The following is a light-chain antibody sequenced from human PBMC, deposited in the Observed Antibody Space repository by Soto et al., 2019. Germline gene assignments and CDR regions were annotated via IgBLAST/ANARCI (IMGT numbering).Light chain of an antibody. CDR3: SSYTSSSTLVV. Sequence: QSALTQPASVSGSPGQSITIPCTGTSSDIGGYNYVSWYQQFPGKAPKLMIYDVSNRPSGVSNRFSASKSGNTASLTISGLQAEDEASYCCSSYTSSSTLVVFGGGTKLTVL. J-gene: IGLJ2*01. CDR1: SSDIGGYNY. CDR2: DVS. V-gene: IGLV2-14*01.